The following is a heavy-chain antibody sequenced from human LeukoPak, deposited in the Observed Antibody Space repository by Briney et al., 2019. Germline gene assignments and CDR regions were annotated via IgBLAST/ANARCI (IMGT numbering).Heavy chain of an antibody. V-gene: IGHV3-66*01. CDR3: AKERSLEIAVAGTIFDY. D-gene: IGHD6-19*01. J-gene: IGHJ4*02. CDR1: GFTVSSNY. CDR2: NYSGGDT. Sequence: PGGSLRLSCAASGFTVSSNYMGWVRQAPGKGLEWVSVNYSGGDTYYTDSVKGRFTISRDNSKNMIYLEMSSLKAEDTAVYYCAKERSLEIAVAGTIFDYWGQGTLVTVSS.